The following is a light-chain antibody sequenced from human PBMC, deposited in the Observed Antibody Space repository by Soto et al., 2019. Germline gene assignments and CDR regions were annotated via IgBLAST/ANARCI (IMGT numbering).Light chain of an antibody. Sequence: EIVVTQSPGILSVSPGDRATLSCRASQSVGRNLAWYQQKPGQAPTLLIYAASTSATGLPARFSGSGSGTDFTLTISSLQSEDFEVYYCQEYSKWPLFTFGPGTRVDIK. CDR3: QEYSKWPLFT. V-gene: IGKV3-15*01. CDR1: QSVGRN. J-gene: IGKJ3*01. CDR2: AAS.